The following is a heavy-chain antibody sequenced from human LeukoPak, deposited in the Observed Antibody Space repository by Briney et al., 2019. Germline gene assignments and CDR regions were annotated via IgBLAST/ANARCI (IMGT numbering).Heavy chain of an antibody. V-gene: IGHV3-21*01. J-gene: IGHJ4*02. CDR3: ARDEYSSTAFDY. Sequence: GGSLRLSCAASGFTFSNYNMNWVRQAPGKGLEWVSSISSSSSYIYYADSVKGRFTISRDNAKNSLYLQMNSLRAEDTAVYYCARDEYSSTAFDYWGQGTLVTVSS. D-gene: IGHD6-6*01. CDR1: GFTFSNYN. CDR2: ISSSSSYI.